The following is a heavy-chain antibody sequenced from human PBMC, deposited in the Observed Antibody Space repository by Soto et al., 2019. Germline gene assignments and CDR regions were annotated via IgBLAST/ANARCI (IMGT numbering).Heavy chain of an antibody. CDR3: AHSSSMMTSSGLNDF. Sequence: QITLKESGPTLVKPTQTLTLTCTFSGFSLTTSGVGVGWIRQPPGKALEWLALIYWDDDECYSPSLKSRVTVXXDXSMXQVVLTMTNLDPVDTGTYYCAHSSSMMTSSGLNDFWGQGILVTVSS. D-gene: IGHD6-19*01. CDR1: GFSLTTSGVG. V-gene: IGHV2-5*02. J-gene: IGHJ4*02. CDR2: IYWDDDE.